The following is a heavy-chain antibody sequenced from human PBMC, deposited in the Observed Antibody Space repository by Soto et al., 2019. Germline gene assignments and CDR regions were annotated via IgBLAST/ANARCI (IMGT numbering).Heavy chain of an antibody. J-gene: IGHJ4*02. V-gene: IGHV3-48*03. CDR2: ISSSGTTI. D-gene: IGHD5-18*01. CDR3: ARGDSWIQLWQCDY. Sequence: PGGSLRLSCSASGFIFSNFEMNWVRQAPGKGLEWVSYISSSGTTINYADSVKGRFTISRDNAKNSLYLQVNSLRVEDTGLYYCARGDSWIQLWQCDYWGQGTLVTVSS. CDR1: GFIFSNFE.